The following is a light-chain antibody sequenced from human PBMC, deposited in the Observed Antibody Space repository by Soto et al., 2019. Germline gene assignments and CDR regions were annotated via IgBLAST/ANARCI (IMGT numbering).Light chain of an antibody. CDR3: CSYAGRSDYV. V-gene: IGLV2-23*02. J-gene: IGLJ1*01. CDR1: NSNVGNYNL. Sequence: ARTQPASVSGSPGQSITISCTGTNSNVGNYNLVSWYQQHPGRAPKLLIYEVTKRPPGVSNRFSASKSGNTASLTISGLQAEDEADYYCCSYAGRSDYVFGTGTKVTVL. CDR2: EVT.